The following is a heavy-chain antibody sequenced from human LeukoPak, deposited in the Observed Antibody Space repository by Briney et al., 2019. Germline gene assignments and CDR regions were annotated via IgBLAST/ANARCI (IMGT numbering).Heavy chain of an antibody. J-gene: IGHJ4*02. CDR2: ISYDGSNK. Sequence: PGRSLRLSCAASGFTFRSYAIHWVRQAPGKGLEWVAVISYDGSNKYYADSVKGRFTISRDDTKNSLYLQMNSLRDEDTAVYHCVSRRCSATACFAASFNCFDYWGQGTLVSVSS. CDR3: VSRRCSATACFAASFNCFDY. D-gene: IGHD2-2*01. CDR1: GFTFRSYA. V-gene: IGHV3-30*04.